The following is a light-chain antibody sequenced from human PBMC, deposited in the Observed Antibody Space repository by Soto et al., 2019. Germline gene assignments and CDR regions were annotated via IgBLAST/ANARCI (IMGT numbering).Light chain of an antibody. V-gene: IGKV3-20*01. Sequence: ESVLTQSPGTLSLSPGERATLSCRTSQSVIRNYLAWYQQTPGRSPRLLIYGASNRATGIPDRLSGSGSGTDFTLTISGLEAEDFAVYYCQKYDTAPYTFGQGTRLEIK. CDR3: QKYDTAPYT. J-gene: IGKJ2*01. CDR1: QSVIRNY. CDR2: GAS.